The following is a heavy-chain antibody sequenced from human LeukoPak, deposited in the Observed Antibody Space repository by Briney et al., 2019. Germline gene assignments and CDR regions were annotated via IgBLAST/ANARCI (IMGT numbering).Heavy chain of an antibody. V-gene: IGHV3-30*18. CDR1: GFTFSSYG. D-gene: IGHD3-22*01. Sequence: PGGSLRLSCAASGFTFSSYGMHWVRQAPGKGLEWVAVISYDGSNKYYADSVKGRFTISRDNSKNTLYLQMNSLGAEDTAVYYCAKSKWSYYDSSGYPLDYWGQGTLVTVSS. J-gene: IGHJ4*02. CDR3: AKSKWSYYDSSGYPLDY. CDR2: ISYDGSNK.